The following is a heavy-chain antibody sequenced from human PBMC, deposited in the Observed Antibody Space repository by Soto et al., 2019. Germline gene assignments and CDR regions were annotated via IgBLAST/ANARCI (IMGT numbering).Heavy chain of an antibody. J-gene: IGHJ3*02. Sequence: QVQLQQSGPGLVKPSQTLSLTCAISGDSVSSNSAAWNWIRQSPSRGLEWLGRTYYRSQWYNGYARIVKSRITITPDTSKNQFSLHLNSVTPEDTAVYYCARERGFLSEAFDIWGRGTMVTVSS. D-gene: IGHD2-21*01. CDR1: GDSVSSNSAA. CDR2: TYYRSQWYN. V-gene: IGHV6-1*02. CDR3: ARERGFLSEAFDI.